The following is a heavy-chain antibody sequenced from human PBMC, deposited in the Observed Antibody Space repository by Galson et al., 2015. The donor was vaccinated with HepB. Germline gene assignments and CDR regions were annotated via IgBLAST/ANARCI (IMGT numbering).Heavy chain of an antibody. D-gene: IGHD2-15*01. Sequence: SLRLSCAASGFSFSTYAMSWVRQAPGKGLEWVSAVSGSGGSKFHADSVKGRFTVSRDNSRNTLYLQMNSLTVEDTAVYYCVRDLSCNGGGCEYFQHWGQGTLVTGSS. CDR2: VSGSGGSK. J-gene: IGHJ1*01. CDR3: VRDLSCNGGGCEYFQH. CDR1: GFSFSTYA. V-gene: IGHV3-23*01.